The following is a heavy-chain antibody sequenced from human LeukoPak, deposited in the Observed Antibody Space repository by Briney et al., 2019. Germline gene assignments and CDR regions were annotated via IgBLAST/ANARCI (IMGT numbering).Heavy chain of an antibody. D-gene: IGHD3-22*01. J-gene: IGHJ6*03. CDR3: ARGINYYDSSGYYYSGDYMDV. V-gene: IGHV1-2*02. Sequence: GASVTVSCKASGYTFTVYYMHWVRQAPGQGLEWMGWINPNSGGTNYAQKFQGRVTMTRDTSISTAYMELSRLRSDDTAVYYCARGINYYDSSGYYYSGDYMDVWGKGTTVTVSS. CDR2: INPNSGGT. CDR1: GYTFTVYY.